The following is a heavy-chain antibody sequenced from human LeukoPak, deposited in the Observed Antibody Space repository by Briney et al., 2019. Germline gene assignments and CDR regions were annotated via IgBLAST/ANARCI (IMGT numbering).Heavy chain of an antibody. CDR3: ARVLPAAANYFDY. D-gene: IGHD6-13*01. CDR1: GYSISSGYY. V-gene: IGHV4-38-2*02. CDR2: IYHSGST. J-gene: IGHJ4*02. Sequence: PSETLSLTCTVSGYSISSGYYWGWIRQPPGKGLEWIGSIYHSGSTYYNPSLKSRVTISVDTSKNQFSLKLSSVTAADTAVYYSARVLPAAANYFDYWGQGTLVTVSS.